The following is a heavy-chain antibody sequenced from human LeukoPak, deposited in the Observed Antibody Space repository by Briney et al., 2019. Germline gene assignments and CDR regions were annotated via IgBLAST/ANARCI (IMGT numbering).Heavy chain of an antibody. Sequence: PGGSLRLSCAASGFTFTNNFMSWVRQVPGKGLEWVANIKQDGSETTYADSVRGRFTIFRDNAKDSVYLHMNSLRAEDSATYYCVREGFYFFDFWGQGTLVTVSS. CDR2: IKQDGSET. CDR1: GFTFTNNF. V-gene: IGHV3-7*01. J-gene: IGHJ4*01. CDR3: VREGFYFFDF.